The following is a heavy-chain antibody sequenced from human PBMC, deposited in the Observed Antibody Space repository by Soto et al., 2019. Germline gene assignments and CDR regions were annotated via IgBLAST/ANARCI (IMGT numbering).Heavy chain of an antibody. CDR1: GYSFTSYW. D-gene: IGHD2-15*01. J-gene: IGHJ3*02. Sequence: RGESLKISCKGSGYSFTSYWIGWVRQMPGKGLEWMGIIYPGDPDTRYSPSFQGQVTISADKSISTAYLQWSSLKASDTAMYYCARIQVVVAAIGAYDIWGQGTMVTVSS. V-gene: IGHV5-51*01. CDR2: IYPGDPDT. CDR3: ARIQVVVAAIGAYDI.